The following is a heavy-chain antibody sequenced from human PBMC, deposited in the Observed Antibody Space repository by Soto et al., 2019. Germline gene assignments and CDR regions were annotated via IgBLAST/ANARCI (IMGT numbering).Heavy chain of an antibody. CDR1: GGSISSYY. D-gene: IGHD1-26*01. CDR2: IYTSGST. V-gene: IGHV4-4*07. J-gene: IGHJ4*02. CDR3: ARDHDEGAMWYYFDY. Sequence: PSETLSLTCTVSGGSISSYYCIWIRQPSGKGLEWIGRIYTSGSTNYNPSLKSRVTMSVDTSKNQFSLKLSSVTAADTAVYYCARDHDEGAMWYYFDYWGQGTLVTVSS.